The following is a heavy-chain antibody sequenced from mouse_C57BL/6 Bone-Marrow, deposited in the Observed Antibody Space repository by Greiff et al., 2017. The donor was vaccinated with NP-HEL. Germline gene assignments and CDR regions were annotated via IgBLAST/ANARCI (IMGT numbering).Heavy chain of an antibody. CDR3: TRERATVVHWYFDV. CDR2: ISSGGDYI. J-gene: IGHJ1*03. CDR1: GFTFSSYA. Sequence: EVKLMESGEGLVKPGGSLKLSCAASGFTFSSYAMSWVRQTPEKRLEWVAYISSGGDYIYYADTVKGRFTISRDNARNTLYLQMSSLKSEDTAMYYCTRERATVVHWYFDVWGTGTTVTVSS. V-gene: IGHV5-9-1*02. D-gene: IGHD1-1*01.